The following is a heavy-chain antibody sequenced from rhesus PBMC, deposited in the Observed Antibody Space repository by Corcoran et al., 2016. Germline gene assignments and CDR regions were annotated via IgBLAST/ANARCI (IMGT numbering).Heavy chain of an antibody. J-gene: IGHJ6*01. Sequence: QVQLQESGPGLVKPSETLSLTCAVSGYSISSGYGWGWIRQPPGKGLEWIGQIYGGGGSTSHNPPPRSRVTISPDTSKDQFSLKLSSVTAADAAVYYCARDRGAAGLPLYRGLDSWGQGVVVTVSS. CDR1: GYSISSGYG. CDR3: ARDRGAAGLPLYRGLDS. V-gene: IGHV4-127*01. D-gene: IGHD6-13*01. CDR2: IYGGGGST.